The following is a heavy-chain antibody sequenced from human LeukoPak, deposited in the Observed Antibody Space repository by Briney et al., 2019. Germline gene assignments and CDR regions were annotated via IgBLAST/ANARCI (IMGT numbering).Heavy chain of an antibody. J-gene: IGHJ6*03. CDR2: IYYSGST. Sequence: PSETLSLTCTVSGGSISSYYWSWIRQPPGKGLEWIGYIYYSGSTNYNPSLKSRVTISVDTSKNQFSLKLRSVTAADTAVYYCARTTEGYCRGRSCYPYYYYMDVWGKGTTVTVSS. V-gene: IGHV4-59*01. CDR3: ARTTEGYCRGRSCYPYYYYMDV. CDR1: GGSISSYY. D-gene: IGHD2-15*01.